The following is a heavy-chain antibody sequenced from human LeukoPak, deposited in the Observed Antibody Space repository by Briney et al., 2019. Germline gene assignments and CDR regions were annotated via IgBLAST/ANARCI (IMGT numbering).Heavy chain of an antibody. CDR1: GYTFSNYG. CDR3: ARDLTAARLVAGVVY. J-gene: IGHJ4*02. CDR2: ISAYNGNA. Sequence: ASVKVSCKASGYTFSNYGISWVRQAPGQGLEWMGWISAYNGNANYAQKFQGRVTMTTDTSTNTVHMELRSLRSDDTAVYYCARDLTAARLVAGVVYWGQGTLVTVSS. V-gene: IGHV1-18*01. D-gene: IGHD7-27*01.